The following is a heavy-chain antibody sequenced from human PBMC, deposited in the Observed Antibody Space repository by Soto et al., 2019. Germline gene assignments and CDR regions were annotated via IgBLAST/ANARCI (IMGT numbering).Heavy chain of an antibody. V-gene: IGHV5-51*01. D-gene: IGHD2-21*02. J-gene: IGHJ4*02. CDR2: IYPGDYDT. CDR1: GYSFTSYW. Sequence: PGESLKISCKGFGYSFTSYWIGWGRQMPGKGLEYMGIIYPGDYDTRYSPSFRGQVSISVDNSISTAYLQWSSLKASDTAIYYCARGLTSFSNPYYFDYWGQGTLVTVSS. CDR3: ARGLTSFSNPYYFDY.